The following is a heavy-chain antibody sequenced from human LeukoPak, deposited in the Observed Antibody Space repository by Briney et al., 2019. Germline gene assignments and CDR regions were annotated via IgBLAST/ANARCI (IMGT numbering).Heavy chain of an antibody. CDR1: GGSISSYY. D-gene: IGHD2-2*01. CDR3: AREFAIISAYCSSTTCYGLFGY. J-gene: IGHJ4*02. Sequence: PSETLSLTCTVSGGSISSYYWSWIRQPPGKGLEWIGYIYYSGSTNYNPSLKSRVTISVDTSKNQFSLKLSSVTAADTAVYFCAREFAIISAYCSSTTCYGLFGYWGQGALVTVSS. CDR2: IYYSGST. V-gene: IGHV4-59*01.